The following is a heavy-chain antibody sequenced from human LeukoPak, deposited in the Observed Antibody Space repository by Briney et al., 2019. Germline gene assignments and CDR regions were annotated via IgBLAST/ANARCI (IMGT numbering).Heavy chain of an antibody. J-gene: IGHJ4*02. D-gene: IGHD7-27*01. CDR2: INHSGST. CDR3: ARGGNWGTYYFDY. V-gene: IGHV4-34*01. CDR1: GGSISSYY. Sequence: SETLSLTCTVSGGSISSYYWSWIRQPPGKGLEWIGEINHSGSTNYNPSLKSRVTISVDTSKNQFSLKLSSVTAADTAVYYCARGGNWGTYYFDYWGQGTLVTVSS.